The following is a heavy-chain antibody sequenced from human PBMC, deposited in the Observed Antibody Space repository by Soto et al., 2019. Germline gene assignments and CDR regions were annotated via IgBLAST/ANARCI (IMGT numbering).Heavy chain of an antibody. CDR3: ATLDTAEIQTAAY. D-gene: IGHD5-18*01. Sequence: GGSLRLSCAASGFTFSSYSMNWVRQAPGKGLEWVSYISSSSSTIYYADSVKGRFTISRDNAKNSLYLQMSALRVEDTAVYYCATLDTAEIQTAAYWGQGT. V-gene: IGHV3-48*01. CDR1: GFTFSSYS. J-gene: IGHJ4*02. CDR2: ISSSSSTI.